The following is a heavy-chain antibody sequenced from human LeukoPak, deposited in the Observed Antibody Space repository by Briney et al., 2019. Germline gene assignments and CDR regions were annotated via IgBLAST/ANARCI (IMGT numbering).Heavy chain of an antibody. CDR2: ISGSGGST. D-gene: IGHD3-22*01. V-gene: IGHV3-23*01. CDR1: GFTFSSYA. J-gene: IGHJ4*02. Sequence: GGSLRLSCAASGFTFSSYAMSWVRQAPGKGLEWVSAISGSGGSTYYADSVKGRFTISRDNSKNTLYLPMNSLRAEDTAVYYCANAPGGYDSSGYPLDYWGQGTLVTVSS. CDR3: ANAPGGYDSSGYPLDY.